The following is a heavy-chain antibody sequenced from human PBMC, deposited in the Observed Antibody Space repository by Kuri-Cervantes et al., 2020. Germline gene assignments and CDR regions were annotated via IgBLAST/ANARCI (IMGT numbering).Heavy chain of an antibody. CDR3: AKDIQWELLNYFDY. J-gene: IGHJ4*02. D-gene: IGHD1-26*01. CDR2: ISWNSGSI. Sequence: LSLTCAASGFTFSSYWMSWVRQAPGKGLEWVSGISWNSGSIGYADSVKGRFTISRDNAKNSLYLQMNSLRAEDTALYYCAKDIQWELLNYFDYWGQGTLVTVSS. V-gene: IGHV3-9*01. CDR1: GFTFSSYW.